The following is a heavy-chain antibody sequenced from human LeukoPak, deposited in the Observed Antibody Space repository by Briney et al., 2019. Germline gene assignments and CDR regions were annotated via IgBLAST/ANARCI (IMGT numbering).Heavy chain of an antibody. CDR2: IYNGVPT. CDR3: VQTTGWPGFDY. V-gene: IGHV4-4*09. D-gene: IGHD6-19*01. Sequence: PSETLSPTCTTSGVSISRFYWSWVRQPPGKGLEWIANIYNGVPTFFNPSLKSRATISVDTSKGQFSLQLASVTAADTAVYYCVQTTGWPGFDYWGQGILVTVSS. J-gene: IGHJ4*02. CDR1: GVSISRFY.